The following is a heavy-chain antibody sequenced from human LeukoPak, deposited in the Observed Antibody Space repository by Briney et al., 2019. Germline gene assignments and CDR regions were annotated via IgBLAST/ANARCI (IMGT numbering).Heavy chain of an antibody. D-gene: IGHD1-1*01. V-gene: IGHV3-64D*09. Sequence: QPGGSLRLSCSASGFTFSAYAMYWVRQAPGKGLEYVSGISSNGGSSFYADSVKGRFTISRDNSKNTLYLQMSSLRAEDTAVYYCVKITSVTGGDCWGQETRLTVSS. J-gene: IGHJ4*02. CDR1: GFTFSAYA. CDR3: VKITSVTGGDC. CDR2: ISSNGGSS.